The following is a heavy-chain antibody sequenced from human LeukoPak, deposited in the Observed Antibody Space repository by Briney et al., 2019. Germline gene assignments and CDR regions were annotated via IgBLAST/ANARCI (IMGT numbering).Heavy chain of an antibody. CDR1: GGSISSYY. J-gene: IGHJ4*02. CDR2: IYYSGST. V-gene: IGHV4-59*01. CDR3: ARVRRSRYSSGWYGFDY. D-gene: IGHD6-19*01. Sequence: SETLSLTCTVSGGSISSYYWSWIRQPPGKGLEWIGYIYYSGSTNYNPSLKSRVTISVDTSKNQFSLKLSSVTAADTAVYYCARVRRSRYSSGWYGFDYWGQGTLVTVSS.